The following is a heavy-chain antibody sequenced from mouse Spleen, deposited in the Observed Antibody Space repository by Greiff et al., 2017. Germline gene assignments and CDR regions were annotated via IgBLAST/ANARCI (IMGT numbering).Heavy chain of an antibody. CDR1: GFTFSGYY. Sequence: EVKLMESGGGLVQPGGSLKLSCATSGFTFSGYYMYWVRQTPEKRLEWVAYISNGGGSTYYPDTVKGRFTISRDNAKNTLYLQMSRLKSEDTAMYYCARGPYDGYSYYFDYWGQGTTLTVSS. CDR2: ISNGGGST. CDR3: ARGPYDGYSYYFDY. V-gene: IGHV5-12*02. J-gene: IGHJ2*01. D-gene: IGHD2-3*01.